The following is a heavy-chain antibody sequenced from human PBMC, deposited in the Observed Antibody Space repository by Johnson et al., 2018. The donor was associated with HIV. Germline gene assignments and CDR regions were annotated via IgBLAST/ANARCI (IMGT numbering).Heavy chain of an antibody. CDR2: ISGSGDST. V-gene: IGHV3-23*04. CDR3: ARGIVDVQPRYRLLPDDVFDV. J-gene: IGHJ3*01. Sequence: VQLVESGGGLVQRGGSLRLSCAASGFTFSSYAMSWVRQAPGKGLEWVSAISGSGDSTYYADYVKGRFTISRDNAKNSLYLQMDSLRAKDTALYYCARGIVDVQPRYRLLPDDVFDVWGQGTMVTVSS. CDR1: GFTFSSYA. D-gene: IGHD1-14*01.